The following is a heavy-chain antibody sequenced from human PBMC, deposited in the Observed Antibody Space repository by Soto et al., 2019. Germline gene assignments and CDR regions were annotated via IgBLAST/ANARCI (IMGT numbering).Heavy chain of an antibody. Sequence: GESLKISCKTSGYTFSGHWISWVSQVPGRGLQWMGNMDHSDSYINYNPAWRGRVTCSGAKSSSTAYLHWSSLGPSDTAIYYCARHGAAIWLGYWGQGTLVTVSS. V-gene: IGHV5-10-1*01. CDR3: ARHGAAIWLGY. J-gene: IGHJ4*02. CDR1: GYTFSGHW. CDR2: MDHSDSYI. D-gene: IGHD6-19*01.